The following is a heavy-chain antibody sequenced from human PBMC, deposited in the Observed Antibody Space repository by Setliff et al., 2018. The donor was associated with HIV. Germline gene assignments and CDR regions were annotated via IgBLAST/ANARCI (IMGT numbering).Heavy chain of an antibody. V-gene: IGHV4-61*09. J-gene: IGHJ6*03. CDR2: VYTSGTT. CDR3: ARGDGITSYYYYYYMDV. CDR1: GASISSGGDY. Sequence: SETLSLTCTVSGASISSGGDYWTWIRQPAGKGLEWIGHVYTSGTTKYNPSLKSRVSILGDTSKNQFSLKLSSVTAADTAVYYCARGDGITSYYYYYYMDVWGKGTTVTVSS. D-gene: IGHD3-16*01.